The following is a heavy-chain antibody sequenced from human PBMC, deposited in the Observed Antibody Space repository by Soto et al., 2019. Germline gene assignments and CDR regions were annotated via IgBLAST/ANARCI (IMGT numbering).Heavy chain of an antibody. CDR2: ISYDGSNK. J-gene: IGHJ6*02. V-gene: IGHV3-30-3*01. CDR1: GFTFSSYA. CDR3: ARDHGGVRPPPAAIYYYGMDV. Sequence: GGSLRLSCAASGFTFSSYAMHWVRQAPGKGLEWVAVISYDGSNKYYADSVKGRFTISRDNSKNTLYLQMNSLRAEDTAVYYCARDHGGVRPPPAAIYYYGMDVWGQGTTVTVSS. D-gene: IGHD3-10*01.